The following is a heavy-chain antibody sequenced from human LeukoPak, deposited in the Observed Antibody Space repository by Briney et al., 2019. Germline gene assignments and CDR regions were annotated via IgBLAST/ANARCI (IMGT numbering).Heavy chain of an antibody. J-gene: IGHJ4*02. Sequence: GSVKVSCKASGYTFTSDGISWGRQAPGQGLEWMGWISAYNGNTNYAQKLQGRVTMTTETSTSTAYMELRSLRSDDTAVYYCARDSSYCGGDCYQEQLFDYWGQGTLVTVSS. CDR1: GYTFTSDG. CDR2: ISAYNGNT. D-gene: IGHD2-21*02. CDR3: ARDSSYCGGDCYQEQLFDY. V-gene: IGHV1-18*01.